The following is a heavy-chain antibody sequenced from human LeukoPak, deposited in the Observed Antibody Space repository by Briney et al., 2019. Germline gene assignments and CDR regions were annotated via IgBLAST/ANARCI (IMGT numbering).Heavy chain of an antibody. Sequence: GGSLRLSCAASGFTFNRYAINWVRQAPGKGLEWVSAISDSGVNTYYADSVKGRFTVSRDNSQNTVYLQMHSLRAEDTAVYYCARAAGDTAANASFDYWGQGTLVTVSS. V-gene: IGHV3-23*01. CDR2: ISDSGVNT. CDR1: GFTFNRYA. CDR3: ARAAGDTAANASFDY. J-gene: IGHJ4*02. D-gene: IGHD5-18*01.